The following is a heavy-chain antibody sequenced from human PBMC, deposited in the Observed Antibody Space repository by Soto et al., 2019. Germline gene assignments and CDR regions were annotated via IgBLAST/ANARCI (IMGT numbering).Heavy chain of an antibody. CDR3: AKDDPRYFDWLPPPSNFDY. CDR2: ISFDGRSK. V-gene: IGHV3-30*04. Sequence: PGGSLRLSCAASGFTFSDYAMHWVRQAPGKGLEWAAVISFDGRSKYYADSVKGRFTISRDNSKNTLYLQMNSLRAEDTAVYYCAKDDPRYFDWLPPPSNFDYWGQGTLVTVSS. CDR1: GFTFSDYA. J-gene: IGHJ4*02. D-gene: IGHD3-9*01.